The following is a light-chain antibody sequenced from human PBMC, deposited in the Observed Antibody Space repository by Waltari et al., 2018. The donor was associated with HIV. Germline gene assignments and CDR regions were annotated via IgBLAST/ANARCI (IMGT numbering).Light chain of an antibody. J-gene: IGKJ2*01. Sequence: EIVMTQSPATLSVSPGERVTLSCRASQSVSDNLPWYQQKPGRAPRPLIYGASTRATGIPARFSGSGSGTEFTLTLSSLQSEDFAVYYCQQYNDWPPLYTFGQGTKVEIK. V-gene: IGKV3-15*01. CDR1: QSVSDN. CDR2: GAS. CDR3: QQYNDWPPLYT.